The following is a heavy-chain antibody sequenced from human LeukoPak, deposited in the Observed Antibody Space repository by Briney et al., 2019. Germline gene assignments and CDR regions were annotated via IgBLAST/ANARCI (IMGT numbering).Heavy chain of an antibody. CDR2: IKQDGSEK. CDR3: ARARYSSSFDY. Sequence: SGGSLRLSCAASGFTFSSYWMSWVRQAPGKGLEWVANIKQDGSEKYYVDSVKGRFTISRDNAKNSLCLQMNSLRAEDTAVYYCARARYSSSFDYWGQGTLVTVSS. V-gene: IGHV3-7*01. J-gene: IGHJ4*02. CDR1: GFTFSSYW. D-gene: IGHD6-13*01.